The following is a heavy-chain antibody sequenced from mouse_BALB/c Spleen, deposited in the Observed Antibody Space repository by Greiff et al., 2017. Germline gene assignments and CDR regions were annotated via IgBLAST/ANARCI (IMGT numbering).Heavy chain of an antibody. Sequence: VHVKQSGAELVKPWASVKLSCTASGFNIKDTYMHWVKQRPEQGLEWIGRIDPANGNTKYDPKFQGKATITADTSSNTAYLQLSSLTSEDTAVYYCARDSSGYYFDYWGQGTTLTVSS. V-gene: IGHV14-3*02. J-gene: IGHJ2*01. D-gene: IGHD3-2*01. CDR1: GFNIKDTY. CDR3: ARDSSGYYFDY. CDR2: IDPANGNT.